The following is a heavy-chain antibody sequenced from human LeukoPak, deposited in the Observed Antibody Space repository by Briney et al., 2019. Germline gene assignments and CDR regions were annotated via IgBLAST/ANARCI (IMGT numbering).Heavy chain of an antibody. D-gene: IGHD2-2*02. CDR3: ARSRSIYGPFDY. Sequence: GGSLKLSCAASGFTFSGSAMHWVRQASGKGLEWVGRIRSKANGYTTAYGASVKGRFTISRDDSQRATYVQMNSLKIEDTAVYYCARSRSIYGPFDYWGQGTLVTVSS. CDR1: GFTFSGSA. CDR2: IRSKANGYTT. V-gene: IGHV3-73*01. J-gene: IGHJ4*02.